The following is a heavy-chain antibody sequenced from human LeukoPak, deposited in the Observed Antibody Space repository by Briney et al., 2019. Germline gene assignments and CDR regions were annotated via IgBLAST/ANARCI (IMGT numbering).Heavy chain of an antibody. D-gene: IGHD2-8*01. J-gene: IGHJ5*02. Sequence: GGSLRLSCAASGFTFSSYAMSWVRQAPGKGLEWVSAISGSGGSTYYANSVKGRFTISRDNAKNSLYLQMNSLRAEDTAVYYCAREVYCTNGVCYSSWGQGTLVTVSS. CDR2: ISGSGGST. CDR1: GFTFSSYA. CDR3: AREVYCTNGVCYSS. V-gene: IGHV3-23*01.